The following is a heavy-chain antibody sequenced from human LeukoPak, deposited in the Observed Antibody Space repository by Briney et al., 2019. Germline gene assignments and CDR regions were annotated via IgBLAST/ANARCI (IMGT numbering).Heavy chain of an antibody. D-gene: IGHD4-17*01. Sequence: ASVKVSCKVSGYTLTELSMHWVRQAPGEGLEWMGGFDPEDGETIYAQKFQGRVTMTEDTSTDTAYMELSSLRSEDTAVYYCATDFFDGYGDNGGGFDYWGQGTLVTVSS. CDR1: GYTLTELS. CDR3: ATDFFDGYGDNGGGFDY. J-gene: IGHJ4*02. V-gene: IGHV1-24*01. CDR2: FDPEDGET.